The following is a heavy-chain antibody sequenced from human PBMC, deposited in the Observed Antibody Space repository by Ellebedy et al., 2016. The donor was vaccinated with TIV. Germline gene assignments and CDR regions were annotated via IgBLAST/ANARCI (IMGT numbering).Heavy chain of an antibody. J-gene: IGHJ4*02. D-gene: IGHD4-11*01. Sequence: PGGSLRLSCEASGFTFSSYAMNWVRQAPGKGLEWVSDTSGNGGSTYYADSVKGRFTISRDNSKNTLYLQMNSLRAEDTAVYHCARDKGAVTTTLHFDYWGQGTLVTVSS. CDR3: ARDKGAVTTTLHFDY. CDR1: GFTFSSYA. V-gene: IGHV3-23*01. CDR2: TSGNGGST.